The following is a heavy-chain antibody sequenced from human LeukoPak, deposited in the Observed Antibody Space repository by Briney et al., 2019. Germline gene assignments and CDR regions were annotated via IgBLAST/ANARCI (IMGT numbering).Heavy chain of an antibody. J-gene: IGHJ3*02. Sequence: SETLSLTCTVSGGSISSYYWSWIRQPPGKGLEWIGYIYYSGSTNYNPSLKSRVTISVDTSKNQFSLKLSSVTAADTAVYYCAGTTYYYGSSGYSDAFDIWGQGTMVTVSS. V-gene: IGHV4-59*01. CDR1: GGSISSYY. CDR2: IYYSGST. D-gene: IGHD3-22*01. CDR3: AGTTYYYGSSGYSDAFDI.